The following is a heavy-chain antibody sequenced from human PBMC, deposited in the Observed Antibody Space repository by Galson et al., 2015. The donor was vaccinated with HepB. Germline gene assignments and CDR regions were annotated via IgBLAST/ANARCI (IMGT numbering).Heavy chain of an antibody. CDR1: GFTFSSYA. CDR3: ARDLINRVGYRQPGGAFDI. Sequence: SLRLSCAASGFTFSSYAMHWVRQAPGKGLEWVAVISYDGSNKYYADSVKGRFTISRDNSKNTLYLQMNSLRAEDTAVYYCARDLINRVGYRQPGGAFDIWGQGTMVTVSS. D-gene: IGHD5-24*01. V-gene: IGHV3-30-3*01. CDR2: ISYDGSNK. J-gene: IGHJ3*02.